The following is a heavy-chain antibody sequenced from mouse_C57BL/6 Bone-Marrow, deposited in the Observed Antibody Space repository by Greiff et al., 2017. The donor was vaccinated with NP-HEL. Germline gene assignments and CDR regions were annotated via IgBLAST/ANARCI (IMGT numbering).Heavy chain of an antibody. J-gene: IGHJ2*01. V-gene: IGHV5-9-1*02. CDR2: ISSGGDYI. CDR1: GFTFSSYA. Sequence: EVQRVESGEGLVKPGGSLKLSCAASGFTFSSYAMSWVRQTPEKRLEWVAYISSGGDYIYYADTVKGRFTISRDNARNTLYLQMSSLKSEDTAMYYCTRDLGGPYYYGSYLDYWGQGTTLTVSS. D-gene: IGHD1-1*01. CDR3: TRDLGGPYYYGSYLDY.